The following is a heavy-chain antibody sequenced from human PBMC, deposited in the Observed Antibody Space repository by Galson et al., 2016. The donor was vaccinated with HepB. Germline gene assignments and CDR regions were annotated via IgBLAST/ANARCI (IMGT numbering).Heavy chain of an antibody. CDR3: ARGRCGGDCSSPRGAWYCDV. D-gene: IGHD2-21*01. V-gene: IGHV1-8*01. Sequence: SVKVSCKASGYTFTNNDVNWVRQAPGQGLEWMGWMNAKSGDTGYAQNFQDRVTMTRDTSVSTAYLELSSLRSEDTAVYYCARGRCGGDCSSPRGAWYCDVWGRGTLVTDSS. J-gene: IGHJ2*01. CDR1: GYTFTNND. CDR2: MNAKSGDT.